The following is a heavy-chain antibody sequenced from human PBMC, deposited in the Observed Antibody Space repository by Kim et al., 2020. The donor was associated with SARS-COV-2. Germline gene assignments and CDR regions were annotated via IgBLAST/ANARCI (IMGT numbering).Heavy chain of an antibody. D-gene: IGHD6-19*01. J-gene: IGHJ2*01. CDR3: ARGGEQWLANWYFDL. V-gene: IGHV4-59*01. CDR1: GGSISSYY. CDR2: IYYSGST. Sequence: SETLSLTCTVSGGSISSYYWSWIRQPPGKGLEWIGYIYYSGSTNYNPSLKSRVTISVDTSKNQFSLKLSSVTAADTAVYYCARGGEQWLANWYFDLWGRGTLVTVSS.